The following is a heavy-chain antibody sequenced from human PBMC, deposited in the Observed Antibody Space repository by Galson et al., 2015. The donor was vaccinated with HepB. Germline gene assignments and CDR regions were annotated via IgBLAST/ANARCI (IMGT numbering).Heavy chain of an antibody. CDR3: ARLTGFGELGFDY. Sequence: SLRLSCAASGFTFSSYSMNWVRQAPGKGLEWVSSISSSSSYIYYADSVKGRFTISRDNAKNSLYLQMNSLRAEDTAVYYCARLTGFGELGFDYWGQGTLVTVSS. CDR1: GFTFSSYS. CDR2: ISSSSSYI. V-gene: IGHV3-21*01. D-gene: IGHD3-10*01. J-gene: IGHJ4*02.